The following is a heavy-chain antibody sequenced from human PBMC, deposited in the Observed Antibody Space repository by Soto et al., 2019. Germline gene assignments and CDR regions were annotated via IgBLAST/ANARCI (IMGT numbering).Heavy chain of an antibody. Sequence: QITLKESGPTLVRPTQTLTLTCTFSGFSLSTSGLGVGWIRQPPGKALEWLALIYWNDDKRYSPSLKARLTITQDPSKNPVVLTMTNMDPVDTATYYCAHRPSGWYLFDYWGQGTLVTVSS. CDR1: GFSLSTSGLG. D-gene: IGHD6-19*01. CDR3: AHRPSGWYLFDY. CDR2: IYWNDDK. J-gene: IGHJ4*02. V-gene: IGHV2-5*01.